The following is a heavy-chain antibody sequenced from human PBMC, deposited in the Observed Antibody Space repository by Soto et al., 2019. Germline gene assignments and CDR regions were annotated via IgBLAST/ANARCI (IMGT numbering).Heavy chain of an antibody. J-gene: IGHJ4*02. CDR2: ISYDGSNK. V-gene: IGHV3-30*18. Sequence: QVQLVESGGGVVQPGRSLRLSCAASGFTFSSYGMQWVRQAPSKGLEWVAVISYDGSNKYYADSVKGRFTISRDNSKNTLYLQMNSLRAEDTAVYYCAKEGIAVAGTDYWGQGTLVTVSS. D-gene: IGHD6-19*01. CDR1: GFTFSSYG. CDR3: AKEGIAVAGTDY.